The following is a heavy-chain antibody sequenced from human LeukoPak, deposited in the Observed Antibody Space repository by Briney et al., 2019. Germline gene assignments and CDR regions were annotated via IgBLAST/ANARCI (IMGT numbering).Heavy chain of an antibody. CDR3: ARFYYGSGSQSRALDY. CDR2: INPNSGDT. J-gene: IGHJ4*02. V-gene: IGHV1-2*02. CDR1: GYTFTGYY. D-gene: IGHD3-10*01. Sequence: ASVKVSCKASGYTFTGYYMHWVRQAPGQGLEWMGWINPNSGDTNYAQKFQGRVTMTRDTSISTAYMELSRLRSDDTAVYYCARFYYGSGSQSRALDYWGQGTLVTVSS.